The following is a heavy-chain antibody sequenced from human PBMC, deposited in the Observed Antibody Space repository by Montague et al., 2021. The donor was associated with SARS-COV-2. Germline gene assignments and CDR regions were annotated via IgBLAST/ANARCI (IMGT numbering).Heavy chain of an antibody. V-gene: IGHV3-30*18. CDR3: AKASEVFWLGQFARDAFDL. Sequence: SLRLSCAASGFTFNSYGIHWVRQAPGKGLEWVAVISYEGSQRFFSDSVKGRFAISRDSAQRTVFLLMNSLRVDDTAVYHCAKASEVFWLGQFARDAFDLWGQGTTVVVSS. D-gene: IGHD3-10*01. CDR1: GFTFNSYG. J-gene: IGHJ3*01. CDR2: ISYEGSQR.